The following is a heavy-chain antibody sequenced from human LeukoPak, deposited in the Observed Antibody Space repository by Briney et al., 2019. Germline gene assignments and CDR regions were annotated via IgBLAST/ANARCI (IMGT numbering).Heavy chain of an antibody. J-gene: IGHJ4*02. CDR2: IYISGTT. V-gene: IGHV4-4*07. Sequence: SETLSLTCTVSGGSINSHFWSWIRQPAGKGLEWIGRIYISGTTNYNSSLQSRVTMSVDTSKNQFSLKLSSVTAADTAVYYCARALNPLPGTYYFHYWGQGTLVTVSS. CDR3: ARALNPLPGTYYFHY. CDR1: GGSINSHF. D-gene: IGHD2-15*01.